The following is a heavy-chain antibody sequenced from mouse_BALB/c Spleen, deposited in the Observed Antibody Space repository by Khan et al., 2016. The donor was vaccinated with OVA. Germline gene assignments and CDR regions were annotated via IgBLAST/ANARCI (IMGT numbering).Heavy chain of an antibody. V-gene: IGHV3-2*02. CDR3: ARIQGGDFDY. Sequence: EVKLQESGPGLVKPSQSLSLTCTVTGYSITSDYAWNWIRQFPGNKLEWMGYISYSGNTKYNPSLKSRISITRDTSKNQFFLQLNFVTIEDTATYYCARIQGGDFDYWCQGTTLTVSS. CDR1: GYSITSDYA. D-gene: IGHD3-2*02. J-gene: IGHJ2*01. CDR2: ISYSGNT.